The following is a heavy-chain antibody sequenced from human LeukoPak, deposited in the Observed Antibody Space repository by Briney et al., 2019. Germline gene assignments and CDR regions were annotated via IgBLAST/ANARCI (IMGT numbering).Heavy chain of an antibody. CDR3: ARAITSLND. Sequence: PSETLPLTCTVSGGSISSYYWSWIRQPPGKGLEWIGYIYNSGSTNYNPSLKSRVTISVDTSKNQFSLKLSSVTAADTAVYYCARAITSLNDWGQGTLVTVSS. CDR1: GGSISSYY. V-gene: IGHV4-59*08. J-gene: IGHJ4*02. CDR2: IYNSGST.